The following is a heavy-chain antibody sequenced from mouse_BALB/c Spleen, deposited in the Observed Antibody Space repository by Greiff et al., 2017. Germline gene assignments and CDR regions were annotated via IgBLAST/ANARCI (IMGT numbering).Heavy chain of an antibody. D-gene: IGHD1-1*01. CDR2: ISSGGSYT. V-gene: IGHV5-6*02. Sequence: DVMLVESGGDLVKPGGSLKLSCAASGFTFSSYGMSWVRQTPDKRLEWVATISSGGSYTYYPDSVKGRFTISRDNAKNTLYLQMSSLKSEDTAMYYCARQSYYGSSSFAYWGQGTLVTVSA. J-gene: IGHJ3*01. CDR3: ARQSYYGSSSFAY. CDR1: GFTFSSYG.